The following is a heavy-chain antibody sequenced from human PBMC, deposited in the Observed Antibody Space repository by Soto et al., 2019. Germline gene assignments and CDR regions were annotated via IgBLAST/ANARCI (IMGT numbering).Heavy chain of an antibody. J-gene: IGHJ6*02. D-gene: IGHD4-4*01. CDR3: ARHEQFYYYYYGMDV. CDR1: GYSFTTYW. V-gene: IGHV5-51*01. CDR2: INPGDSDI. Sequence: GEPLKISCKASGYSFTTYWIAWVRQMPGKGLEWMGIINPGDSDIRYSPSFQGQVTISADNSISTAYLQWSSLKASDTAMYYCARHEQFYYYYYGMDVWGQGTEVTVSS.